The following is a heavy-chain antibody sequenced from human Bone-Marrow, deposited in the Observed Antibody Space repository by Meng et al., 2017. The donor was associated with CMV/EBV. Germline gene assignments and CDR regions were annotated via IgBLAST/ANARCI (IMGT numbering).Heavy chain of an antibody. J-gene: IGHJ6*02. V-gene: IGHV1-69*05. CDR2: IIPIFGTA. Sequence: SVKVSCKASGYTFTSYAMNWVRQAPGQGLEWMGWIIPIFGTANYAQKFQGRVTITTDESTSTAYMELSSLRSEETAVYYCARWVAAAGTVGYYYYGMDVXGQGTTVTVSS. CDR3: ARWVAAAGTVGYYYYGMDV. CDR1: GYTFTSYA. D-gene: IGHD6-13*01.